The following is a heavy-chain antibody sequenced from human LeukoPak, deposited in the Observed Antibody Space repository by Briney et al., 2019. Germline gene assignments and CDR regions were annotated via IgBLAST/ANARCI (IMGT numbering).Heavy chain of an antibody. D-gene: IGHD6-13*01. Sequence: PSETLSLTCAVYGGSFSGYYWSWIRQPPGKGLELIGEINHSGSTNYNPSLKSRVTISVDTSKNQFSLKLSSVTAADTAVYYCARGRRIAAAGSLQYWGQGTLVTVSS. V-gene: IGHV4-34*01. CDR1: GGSFSGYY. CDR2: INHSGST. J-gene: IGHJ4*02. CDR3: ARGRRIAAAGSLQY.